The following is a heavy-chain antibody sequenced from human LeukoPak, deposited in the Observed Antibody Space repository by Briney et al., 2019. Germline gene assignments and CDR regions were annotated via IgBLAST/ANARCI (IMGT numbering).Heavy chain of an antibody. CDR2: IYYRGST. Sequence: PSETLSLTCTVSGGSISSYYWSWIRQPPGKGLEWIGYIYYRGSTNYNPSLKSRVTISVDTSKNQFSLKLSSVTAADTAVYYCARQGHSSGWYSDYWGQGTLVTVSS. J-gene: IGHJ4*02. V-gene: IGHV4-59*08. CDR1: GGSISSYY. CDR3: ARQGHSSGWYSDY. D-gene: IGHD6-19*01.